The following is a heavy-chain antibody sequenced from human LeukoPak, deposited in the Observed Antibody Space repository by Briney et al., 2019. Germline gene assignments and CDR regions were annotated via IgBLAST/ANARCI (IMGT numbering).Heavy chain of an antibody. D-gene: IGHD6-13*01. Sequence: GGSLRLSCAASGFTFSSYGMHWVRQAPGKGLEWVAVIWYDGSNKYYADSVKGRFTISRDNSKNTLYLQMNSLRAEDTAVDYCARDRTPGIAAAVLFDYWGQGTLVTVSS. CDR2: IWYDGSNK. CDR1: GFTFSSYG. V-gene: IGHV3-33*01. CDR3: ARDRTPGIAAAVLFDY. J-gene: IGHJ4*02.